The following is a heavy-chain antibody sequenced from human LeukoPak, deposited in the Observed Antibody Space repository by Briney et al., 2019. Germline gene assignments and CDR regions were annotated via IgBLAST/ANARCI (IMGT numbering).Heavy chain of an antibody. Sequence: ASVKVSCRASGYTFTSYYMHWVRQAPGQGLEWMGIINPSGGSTSYAQKFQGRVTMTRDTSTSTVYMELSSLRSEDTAVYYCARDRLTPPGFDYWGQGTLVTVSS. D-gene: IGHD3-22*01. J-gene: IGHJ4*02. CDR1: GYTFTSYY. V-gene: IGHV1-46*01. CDR2: INPSGGST. CDR3: ARDRLTPPGFDY.